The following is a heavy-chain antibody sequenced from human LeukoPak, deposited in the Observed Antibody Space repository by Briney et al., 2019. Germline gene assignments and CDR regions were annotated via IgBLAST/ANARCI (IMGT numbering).Heavy chain of an antibody. Sequence: ASVKVSCKAAGYTFTGYYMHWVRQAPGQGLEWMGWINPNSGGTNYAQKFQGRVTMTRDASISTAYMELSRLRSDDTAVYYCATIAAADEFDYWGQGTLVTVSS. D-gene: IGHD6-13*01. J-gene: IGHJ4*02. V-gene: IGHV1-2*02. CDR1: GYTFTGYY. CDR3: ATIAAADEFDY. CDR2: INPNSGGT.